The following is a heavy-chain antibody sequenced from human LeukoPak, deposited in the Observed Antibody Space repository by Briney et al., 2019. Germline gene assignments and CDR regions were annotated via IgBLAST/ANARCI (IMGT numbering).Heavy chain of an antibody. J-gene: IGHJ4*02. V-gene: IGHV1-2*02. CDR3: VPSSKYNTAYYFDY. D-gene: IGHD1-14*01. CDR1: GYTFTSYY. Sequence: ASVKVSCKASGYTFTSYYMHWVRQAPGQGLEWMGWINPNSGGTDYAQKFQGRVTMTRDTSINTAFMELSRLRSDDTAVYFCVPSSKYNTAYYFDYWGQGTLVTVSS. CDR2: INPNSGGT.